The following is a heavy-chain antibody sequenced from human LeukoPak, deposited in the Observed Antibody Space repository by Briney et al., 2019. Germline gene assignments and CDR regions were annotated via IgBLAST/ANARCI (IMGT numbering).Heavy chain of an antibody. CDR3: ARDGIPEDYGAYPYWFDP. V-gene: IGHV3-11*01. D-gene: IGHD4-17*01. CDR1: GFTFSDYY. CDR2: VSSSGSTI. J-gene: IGHJ5*02. Sequence: PGGSLRLSCAASGFTFSDYYMSWISQAPGKGLEWVSYVSSSGSTIYYADSVKGLFTISRDNAKNSLYLQMNSLRAEDTAVYCCARDGIPEDYGAYPYWFDPWGQGTLVTVSS.